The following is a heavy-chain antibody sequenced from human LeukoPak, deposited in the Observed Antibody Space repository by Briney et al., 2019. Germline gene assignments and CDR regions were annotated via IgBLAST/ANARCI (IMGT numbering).Heavy chain of an antibody. CDR1: GYTFTSYD. CDR3: AKVPREVTAK. Sequence: ASVKVSCKASGYTFTSYDINWVRQATGQGLEWMGYMNPNSGNTVYAQKFQGRVTMTRNISISTAYMELSSLRSEDTAVYYCAKVPREVTAKWGQGTLVTVSS. J-gene: IGHJ4*02. CDR2: MNPNSGNT. D-gene: IGHD4-23*01. V-gene: IGHV1-8*01.